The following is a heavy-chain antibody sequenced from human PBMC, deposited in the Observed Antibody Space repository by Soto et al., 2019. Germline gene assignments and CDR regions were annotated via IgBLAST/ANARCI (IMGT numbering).Heavy chain of an antibody. D-gene: IGHD3-3*01. J-gene: IGHJ6*03. CDR3: ARGPSSYDFWSGYYPDYYYYYMDV. Sequence: LRLSCAASGFTFSSYGMHWVRQAPGKGLEWVAVIWYDGSNKYYADSVKGRFTISRDNSKNTLYLQMNSLRAEDTAVYYCARGPSSYDFWSGYYPDYYYYYMDVWGKGTTVTVSS. V-gene: IGHV3-33*01. CDR2: IWYDGSNK. CDR1: GFTFSSYG.